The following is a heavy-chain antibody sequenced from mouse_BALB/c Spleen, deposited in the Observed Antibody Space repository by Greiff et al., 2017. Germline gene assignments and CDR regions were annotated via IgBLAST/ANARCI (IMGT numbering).Heavy chain of an antibody. Sequence: QVQLQQSGAELARPGASVKMSCKASGYTFTSYTMHWVKQRPGQGLEWIGYINPSSGYTNYNQKFKDKATLTADKSSSTAYMQLSSLTSEDSAVYYCARGGTGYYAMDYWGQGTSVTVSS. D-gene: IGHD4-1*01. J-gene: IGHJ4*01. CDR3: ARGGTGYYAMDY. V-gene: IGHV1-4*01. CDR1: GYTFTSYT. CDR2: INPSSGYT.